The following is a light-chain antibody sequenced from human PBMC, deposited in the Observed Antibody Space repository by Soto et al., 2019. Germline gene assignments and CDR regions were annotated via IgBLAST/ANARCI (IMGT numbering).Light chain of an antibody. J-gene: IGLJ2*01. Sequence: QSVLTQPPSASGSPGQSVTIYCTGTSSDVGGYNYVSWYQQHPGKAPKLMIYEVSKRPSGVPDRFSGSKSGNTASLTVSGLQAEDEADYYCSSYAGSNRVIGGGTKVTVL. CDR3: SSYAGSNRV. V-gene: IGLV2-8*01. CDR2: EVS. CDR1: SSDVGGYNY.